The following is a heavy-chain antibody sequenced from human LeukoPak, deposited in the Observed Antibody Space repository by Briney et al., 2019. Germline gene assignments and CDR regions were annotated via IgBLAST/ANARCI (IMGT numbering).Heavy chain of an antibody. Sequence: ASVKVSCKTSGYTFTSYGISWVRQAPGQGLEWMGWISAYNGNTNYAQKLQGRVTMTTDTSTSTAYMELRSLRSDDTAVYYCARGSPRYSSSWYGWFDPWGQGTLVTVSS. CDR2: ISAYNGNT. CDR1: GYTFTSYG. V-gene: IGHV1-18*01. J-gene: IGHJ5*02. CDR3: ARGSPRYSSSWYGWFDP. D-gene: IGHD6-13*01.